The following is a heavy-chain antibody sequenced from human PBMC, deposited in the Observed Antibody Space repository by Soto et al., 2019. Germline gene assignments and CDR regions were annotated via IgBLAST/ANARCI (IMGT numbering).Heavy chain of an antibody. CDR2: IWYDGSNK. CDR1: GFNFSNYG. CDR3: ARGAPSLC. J-gene: IGHJ4*02. V-gene: IGHV3-33*01. Sequence: QVQLVESGGGVVQPGRSLRLSCVASGFNFSNYGMHWVRQAPGKGLEWVAIIWYDGSNKYYVDSVKGRFTISRDNSKNTLYLQMNSLRVEDTAVYYCARGAPSLCWGQGTLVTVSS.